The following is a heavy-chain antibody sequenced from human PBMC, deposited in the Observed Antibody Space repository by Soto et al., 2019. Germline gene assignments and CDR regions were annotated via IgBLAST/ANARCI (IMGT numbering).Heavy chain of an antibody. CDR3: ARELGVVTALGPPTPQKPDY. V-gene: IGHV3-33*01. D-gene: IGHD2-21*02. Sequence: QVQLVESGGGVVQPGRSLRLSCAASGFTFSSYGMHWVRQAPGKGLEWVAVIWYDGSNKYYADSVKGRFTISRDNSKNTLYLQMNSLRAEDTAVYYCARELGVVTALGPPTPQKPDYWGQGTLVTVSS. J-gene: IGHJ4*02. CDR1: GFTFSSYG. CDR2: IWYDGSNK.